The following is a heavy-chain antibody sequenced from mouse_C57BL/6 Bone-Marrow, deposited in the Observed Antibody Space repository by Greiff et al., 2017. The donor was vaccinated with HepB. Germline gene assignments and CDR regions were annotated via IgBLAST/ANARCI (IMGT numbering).Heavy chain of an antibody. D-gene: IGHD4-1*01. J-gene: IGHJ2*01. CDR2: ISDGGSYT. CDR3: ARDLPGTGDY. CDR1: GFTFSSYA. V-gene: IGHV5-4*01. Sequence: EVQGVESGGGLVKPGGSLKLSCAASGFTFSSYAMSWVRQTPEKRLDWVATISDGGSYTYYPDNVKGRFTISRDNAKNNLYLQMSHLKSEDTAMYYCARDLPGTGDYWGQGTTLTVSS.